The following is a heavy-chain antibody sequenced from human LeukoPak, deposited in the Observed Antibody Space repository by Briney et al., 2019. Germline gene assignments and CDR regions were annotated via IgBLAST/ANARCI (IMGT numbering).Heavy chain of an antibody. CDR1: GFTFSSYS. J-gene: IGHJ4*02. V-gene: IGHV3-21*01. CDR3: ASPPSPYCGGDCYSDY. Sequence: GSLRLSCAASGFTFSSYSMNWVRQAPGKGLEWVSSISSSSSHIYYADSVKGRFTISRDNSKNTLYLQMNSLRAEDTAVYYCASPPSPYCGGDCYSDYWGQGTLVTVSS. CDR2: ISSSSSHI. D-gene: IGHD2-21*02.